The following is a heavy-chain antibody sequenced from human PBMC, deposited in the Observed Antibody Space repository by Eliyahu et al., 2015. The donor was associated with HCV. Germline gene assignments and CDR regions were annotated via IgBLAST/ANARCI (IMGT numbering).Heavy chain of an antibody. CDR1: GDSINTYY. CDR2: MYYGGST. V-gene: IGHV4-59*01. D-gene: IGHD3-22*01. CDR3: ARASSSFDSNGYHGLFDY. J-gene: IGHJ4*02. Sequence: QVQLQESGPRLVKPSETLSLTCSVSGDSINTYYWTWIRQPPGGGLEWIGYMYYGGSTNYNPSLKSRVSFSFDTSTNNFSLRLSSVTAADTAVYYCARASSSFDSNGYHGLFDYWGQGTLVTVSS.